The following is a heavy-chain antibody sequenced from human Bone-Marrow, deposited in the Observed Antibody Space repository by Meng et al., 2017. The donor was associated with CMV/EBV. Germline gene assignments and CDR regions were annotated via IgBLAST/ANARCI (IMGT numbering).Heavy chain of an antibody. CDR2: ISAYNGNT. D-gene: IGHD3-3*01. Sequence: ASVKVSCKASGYTFTSYGISWVQQAPGQGLEWMGWISAYNGNTNYAQKLQGRVTMTTDTSTSTAYMELRSLRSDDTAVYYCARDAGHYDFWSGYYWKGDSRNWFDPWGQGTLVTVSS. J-gene: IGHJ5*02. V-gene: IGHV1-18*01. CDR3: ARDAGHYDFWSGYYWKGDSRNWFDP. CDR1: GYTFTSYG.